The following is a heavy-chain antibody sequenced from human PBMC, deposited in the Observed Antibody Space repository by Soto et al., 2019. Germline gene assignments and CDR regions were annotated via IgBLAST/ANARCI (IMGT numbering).Heavy chain of an antibody. Sequence: QVQLVQSGAEVKKPGASVKVSCKASGYTFTSYYMHWVRQAPGQGLEWMGIINPSGGSTSYAQKFQGRVTMDRDTSTSTVYMELSSLRSEDTAVYYCAREVRRIKGSSYYFDYWGQGTLVTVSS. D-gene: IGHD2-2*01. CDR2: INPSGGST. J-gene: IGHJ4*02. V-gene: IGHV1-46*01. CDR1: GYTFTSYY. CDR3: AREVRRIKGSSYYFDY.